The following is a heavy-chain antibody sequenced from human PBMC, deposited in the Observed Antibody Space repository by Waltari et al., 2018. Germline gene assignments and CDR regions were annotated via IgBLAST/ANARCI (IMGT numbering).Heavy chain of an antibody. CDR1: GFSFSAYS. Sequence: EVQLVNSGGGLVPPGGSLRLSCAASGFSFSAYSMNWVRQAPGKGLEWVSYISSSSHIIYYADSVKGRFTIARDNAKNSLYLQMNSLRDEDTAVYYCARGRNCIATGCYEDYWGQGTLVTVSS. V-gene: IGHV3-48*02. CDR3: ARGRNCIATGCYEDY. CDR2: ISSSSHII. J-gene: IGHJ4*02. D-gene: IGHD2-2*01.